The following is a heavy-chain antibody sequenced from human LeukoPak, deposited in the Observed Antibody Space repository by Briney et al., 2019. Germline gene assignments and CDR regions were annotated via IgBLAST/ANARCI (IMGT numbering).Heavy chain of an antibody. CDR1: GFTFTTYW. V-gene: IGHV3-7*04. D-gene: IGHD5-12*01. Sequence: GRSLRLSCAASGFTFTTYWMSWVRQASGKGLEWVANIKQDGSEKYYVDPVKGRFTISRDNAKNSLYLQMNSLRAEDTAVYYCARSQWLRFDAFDIWGQGTMVTVSS. J-gene: IGHJ3*02. CDR3: ARSQWLRFDAFDI. CDR2: IKQDGSEK.